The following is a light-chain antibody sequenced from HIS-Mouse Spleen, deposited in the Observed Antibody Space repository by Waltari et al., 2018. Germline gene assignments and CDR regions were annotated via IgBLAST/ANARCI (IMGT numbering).Light chain of an antibody. CDR2: AAS. V-gene: IGKV1-39*01. J-gene: IGKJ2*01. Sequence: DIQMTQSPSSLSASVGDGVTITCRASQSISSYLNWYQQKPGKAPKLLIYAASSLQSGVPSRFSGSGSGTDFTLTISSLQPEDFATYYCQQSYSTLMYTFGQGTKLEIK. CDR1: QSISSY. CDR3: QQSYSTLMYT.